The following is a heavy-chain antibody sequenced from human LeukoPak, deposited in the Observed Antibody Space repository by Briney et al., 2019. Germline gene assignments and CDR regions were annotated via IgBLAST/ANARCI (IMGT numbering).Heavy chain of an antibody. J-gene: IGHJ5*02. CDR3: ARENGYCTNGVCPKNNWFDP. CDR1: GGSISSGGFY. D-gene: IGHD2-8*01. Sequence: SETLSLTCTVSGGSISSGGFYWGWIRQPPGKGLQWIGSIYHSGSTYYNPSLRSRVTISVDTSKNQFSLKLSSVTAADTAVYYCARENGYCTNGVCPKNNWFDPWGQGTLVTVSS. CDR2: IYHSGST. V-gene: IGHV4-39*07.